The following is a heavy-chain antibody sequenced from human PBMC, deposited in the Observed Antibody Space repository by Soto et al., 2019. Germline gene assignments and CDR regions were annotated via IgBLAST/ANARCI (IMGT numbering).Heavy chain of an antibody. J-gene: IGHJ6*02. D-gene: IGHD6-6*01. CDR2: ISAYNGHT. CDR3: ARVAVSSSTSKYYYYYGMDV. V-gene: IGHV1-18*01. Sequence: QVPLVQSGAEVKKPGASVKVSCKASGYTFTSYGISWVRQAPGQGLEWMGWISAYNGHTDYAQKLQGRVTMTTDTSTSTAYMELGSLRSDDTAVYYCARVAVSSSTSKYYYYYGMDVLGQGTTVTVSS. CDR1: GYTFTSYG.